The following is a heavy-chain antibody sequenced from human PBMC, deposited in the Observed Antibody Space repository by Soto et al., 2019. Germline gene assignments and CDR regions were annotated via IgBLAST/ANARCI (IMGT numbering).Heavy chain of an antibody. D-gene: IGHD2-2*01. Sequence: QVQLVQSGAEVKKPGSSVKVSCKASGGTFSSYAISWVRQAPGQGLEWMGGIIPISDTTNYAQQFQGRVTITADEHTSTAYMELSSLRSDDTAVYYCARSQGSSTSLEIYYYYYYGMDVWGQGTTVTVSS. CDR3: ARSQGSSTSLEIYYYYYYGMDV. V-gene: IGHV1-69*01. CDR1: GGTFSSYA. CDR2: IIPISDTT. J-gene: IGHJ6*02.